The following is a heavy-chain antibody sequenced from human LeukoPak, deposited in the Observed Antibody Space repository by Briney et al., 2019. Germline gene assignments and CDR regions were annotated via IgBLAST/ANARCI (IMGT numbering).Heavy chain of an antibody. V-gene: IGHV1-46*01. Sequence: ASVKVSCKASGYTFTSYYMHWVRQAPGQGLEWMGIINPSGGSTSYAQKFQGRVTMTRDTSTSTVYMELSSLRSEDTAVYYCARDVGYCTNGVCYTADYYYGMDVWGQGTTVPSP. CDR2: INPSGGST. CDR1: GYTFTSYY. CDR3: ARDVGYCTNGVCYTADYYYGMDV. D-gene: IGHD2-8*01. J-gene: IGHJ6*02.